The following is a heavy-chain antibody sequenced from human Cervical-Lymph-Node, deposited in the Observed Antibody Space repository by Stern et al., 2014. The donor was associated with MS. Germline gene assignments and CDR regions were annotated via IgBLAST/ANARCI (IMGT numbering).Heavy chain of an antibody. D-gene: IGHD2-15*01. CDR2: IWYDGSNK. CDR1: GFTFSSYG. CDR3: ARDRHDLGYCSGGSCYLPDY. V-gene: IGHV3-33*01. Sequence: VQLVESGGGVVQPGRSLGLSCAASGFTFSSYGMHWVRQAPGKGLEWVAVIWYDGSNKYYADSVKGRFTISRDNSKNTLYLQMNSLRAEDTAVYYCARDRHDLGYCSGGSCYLPDYWGQGTLVTVSS. J-gene: IGHJ4*02.